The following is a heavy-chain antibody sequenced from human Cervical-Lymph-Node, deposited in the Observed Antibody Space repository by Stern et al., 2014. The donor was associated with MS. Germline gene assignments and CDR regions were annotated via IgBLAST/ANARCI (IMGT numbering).Heavy chain of an antibody. CDR3: ARDRTGGTLFDY. D-gene: IGHD1-14*01. Sequence: QVQLVESGGGVVQPGRSLRLSCAASGFTFSSYAMHWVRQAPGTGLEWVAVISYDGSNKYYADSVKGRFTISRDNSKNTLYLQMNSLRAEDTAVYYCARDRTGGTLFDYWGQGTLVTVSS. J-gene: IGHJ4*02. CDR2: ISYDGSNK. CDR1: GFTFSSYA. V-gene: IGHV3-30*04.